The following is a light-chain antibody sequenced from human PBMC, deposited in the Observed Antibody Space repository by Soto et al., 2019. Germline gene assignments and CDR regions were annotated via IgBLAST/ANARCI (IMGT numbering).Light chain of an antibody. CDR3: CSYAGSSTYV. CDR1: SSDVGSYNL. V-gene: IGLV2-23*02. Sequence: HSELTQAASVSGSPGQSIPISCTGTSSDVGSYNLVSWYQQHPGKAPKVMIYEVSKRPSGVPNRFSGSKSGNTASLTISGLQAEDEADYYCCSYAGSSTYVFGAGTKVTVL. CDR2: EVS. J-gene: IGLJ1*01.